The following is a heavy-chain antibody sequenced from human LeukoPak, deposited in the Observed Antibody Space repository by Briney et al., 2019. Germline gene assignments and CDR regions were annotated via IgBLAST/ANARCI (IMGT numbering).Heavy chain of an antibody. CDR3: ARGVGYCSGGRCYNWFDS. V-gene: IGHV3-48*02. J-gene: IGHJ5*01. CDR1: GFTFNIFS. Sequence: GGSLRLSCAASGFTFNIFSTNWVRQAPGKGLEWLSYIGSSGDGAIFYRDSVKGRFTVSRDNAKNSLYLQMDSLRDEDTAVYYCARGVGYCSGGRCYNWFDSWGQGTLVTVSS. D-gene: IGHD2-15*01. CDR2: IGSSGDGAI.